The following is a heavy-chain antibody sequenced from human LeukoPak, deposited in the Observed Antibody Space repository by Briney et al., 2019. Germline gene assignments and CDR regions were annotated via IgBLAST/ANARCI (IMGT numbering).Heavy chain of an antibody. J-gene: IGHJ3*02. CDR2: INPKSGGT. CDR3: ARERIAAAGSIDVFDI. Sequence: ASVKVSCKASGYTFTDYYMHRVRQPPGQGLEWMGRINPKSGGTSDAQKFQGRVTMTRDTSISTAYMELSRLTADDTVVYYCARERIAAAGSIDVFDIWGQGTMVTVSS. D-gene: IGHD6-13*01. V-gene: IGHV1-2*05. CDR1: GYTFTDYY.